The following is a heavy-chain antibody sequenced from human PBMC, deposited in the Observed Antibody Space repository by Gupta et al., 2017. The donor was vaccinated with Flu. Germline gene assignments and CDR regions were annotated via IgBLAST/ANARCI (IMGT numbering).Heavy chain of an antibody. J-gene: IGHJ5*02. CDR2: INHSGGT. V-gene: IGHV4-34*01. CDR3: ARVGLATFGSNWFDP. CDR1: YF. D-gene: IGHD1-26*01. Sequence: YFWSWIRQPPGKGPEWIGEINHSGGTNTNYNPSLKGRVSISLDTSKSQFFPELNSVTAADTAVYYCARVGLATFGSNWFDPWGQGTLVTVSS.